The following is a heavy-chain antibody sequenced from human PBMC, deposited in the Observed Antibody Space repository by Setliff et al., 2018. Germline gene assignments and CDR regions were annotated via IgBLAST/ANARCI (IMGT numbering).Heavy chain of an antibody. D-gene: IGHD6-19*01. CDR3: AREARGWGGPKFDL. J-gene: IGHJ5*02. Sequence: WASVKVSCKASGYTFTGDFLHWLRQTPGQGFQWLGRLNPDSGDTEYSQKFQGRVTMSRDTSISTGYMELSGLTSNDTAVYYCAREARGWGGPKFDLWGQGTLVTVS. V-gene: IGHV1-2*02. CDR1: GYTFTGDF. CDR2: LNPDSGDT.